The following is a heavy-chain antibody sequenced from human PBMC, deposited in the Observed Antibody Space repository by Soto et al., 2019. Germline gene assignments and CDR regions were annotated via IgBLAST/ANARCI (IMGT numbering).Heavy chain of an antibody. CDR1: GYIFTTYG. Sequence: QIQLVQSGGGVERPGASVTVSCEASGYIFTTYGLSWVRQTPAHGLEWMGWISADSGYTQYAQFLQDRLTMTRDTSTNSGYMELRDLTSDDTGIYYCARDRPPGSLYGMDAWGQVAAVTVSS. CDR2: ISADSGYT. V-gene: IGHV1-18*01. J-gene: IGHJ6*02. CDR3: ARDRPPGSLYGMDA.